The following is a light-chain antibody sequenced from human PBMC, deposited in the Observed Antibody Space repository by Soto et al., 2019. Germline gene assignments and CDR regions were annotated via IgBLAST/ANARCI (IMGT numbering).Light chain of an antibody. CDR3: QQSYSTPLT. CDR2: AAS. V-gene: IGKV1-39*01. Sequence: DIQMTQSPSSLSASVGDRVTITCVASQSISSYLNWYQQKPGKAPKLLIYAASSLQSGVPSRFSGSGSGTDFTLTISSLQPEDFATYYYQQSYSTPLTFGGGTKVDIK. J-gene: IGKJ4*01. CDR1: QSISSY.